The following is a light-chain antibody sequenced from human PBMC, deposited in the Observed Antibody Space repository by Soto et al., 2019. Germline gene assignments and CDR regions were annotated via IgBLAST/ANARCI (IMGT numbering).Light chain of an antibody. CDR3: CSYAGSRTYV. J-gene: IGLJ1*01. CDR1: SSDVGSYNL. Sequence: QSVLTQPASVSGSPGQSITISCTGTSSDVGSYNLVSWYQQHPGKAPKFMIYEVSKRPSGVSNRFSGSKPGNTASLPIPGLKAEDEADYYCCSYAGSRTYVFGTGTKVTAL. CDR2: EVS. V-gene: IGLV2-23*02.